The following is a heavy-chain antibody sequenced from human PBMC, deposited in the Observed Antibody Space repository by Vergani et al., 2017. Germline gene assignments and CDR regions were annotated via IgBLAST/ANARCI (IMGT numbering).Heavy chain of an antibody. CDR1: GFTFSSYS. CDR3: ARDLSPYYDYVWGSYRYTACFDY. Sequence: EVQLVESGGGLVKPGGSLRLSCAASGFTFSSYSMNWVRQAPGKGLEWVSSISSSSSYIYYADSVKGRFTISRDNAKNSLYLQMNSLRAEDTAVYYCARDLSPYYDYVWGSYRYTACFDYWGQGTLVTVSS. V-gene: IGHV3-21*01. J-gene: IGHJ4*02. D-gene: IGHD3-16*02. CDR2: ISSSSSYI.